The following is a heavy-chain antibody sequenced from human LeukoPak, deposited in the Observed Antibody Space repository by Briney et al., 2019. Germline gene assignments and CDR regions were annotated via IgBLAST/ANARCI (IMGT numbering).Heavy chain of an antibody. J-gene: IGHJ4*02. Sequence: PGGSLRLSCAVSGFTFSTNHMTWLRQAPGKGLEWVSAINDVDTAYYADTVRGRFNISRDSSKNTLYLQMKSLRADDTAVYYCARDMVHSSGAFDSWGQGTLVTVSS. V-gene: IGHV3-53*01. CDR3: ARDMVHSSGAFDS. CDR2: INDVDTA. CDR1: GFTFSTNH. D-gene: IGHD3-22*01.